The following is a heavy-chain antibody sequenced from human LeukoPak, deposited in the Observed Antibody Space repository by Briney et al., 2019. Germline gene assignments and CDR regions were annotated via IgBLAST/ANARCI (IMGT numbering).Heavy chain of an antibody. CDR2: INPNSGGT. CDR1: GYTFTGYY. J-gene: IGHJ2*01. V-gene: IGHV1-2*02. Sequence: ASVKVSCKASGYTFTGYYMHWVRQAPGQGLEWMGWINPNSGGTKYAQKFQGRVTMTRDTSTSTVYMELSSLRSEDTAVYYCARGRGFDLWGRGTLVTVSS. CDR3: ARGRGFDL.